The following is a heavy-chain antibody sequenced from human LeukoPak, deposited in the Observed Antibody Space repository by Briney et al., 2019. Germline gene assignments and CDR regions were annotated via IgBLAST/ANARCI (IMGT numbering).Heavy chain of an antibody. J-gene: IGHJ4*02. Sequence: SETLSLTCAVYGASFGRYSWSWIRQSPEKGLEWIGEINYSGYTKYNPSLKSLVTMSVDTSKNQFSLNLTSVTAADTAVYYCARVGSTPAKFDYWGQGTQVTVSS. CDR1: GASFGRYS. CDR3: ARVGSTPAKFDY. CDR2: INYSGYT. D-gene: IGHD1-26*01. V-gene: IGHV4-34*01.